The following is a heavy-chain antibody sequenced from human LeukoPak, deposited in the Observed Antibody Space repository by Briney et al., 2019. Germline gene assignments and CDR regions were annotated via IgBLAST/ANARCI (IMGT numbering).Heavy chain of an antibody. V-gene: IGHV3-21*01. Sequence: GGSLRLSCAASGFTFSSYSMNWVRQAPGEGLEWVSSISSSSSYIYYADSVKGRFTISRDNAKNSLYLQMNSLRAEDTAVYYCARGLRGSGSSNYWGQGTLVTVSS. CDR3: ARGLRGSGSSNY. CDR1: GFTFSSYS. D-gene: IGHD3-10*01. J-gene: IGHJ4*02. CDR2: ISSSSSYI.